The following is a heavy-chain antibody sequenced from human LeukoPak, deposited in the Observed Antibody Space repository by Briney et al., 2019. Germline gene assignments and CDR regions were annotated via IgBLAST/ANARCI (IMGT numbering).Heavy chain of an antibody. CDR3: AELGITMIGGV. V-gene: IGHV3-48*03. CDR2: ISSSGSTI. D-gene: IGHD3-10*02. Sequence: GVLRLSCAASGFTFSSYEMNWVRQAPGKGLEWVSYISSSGSTIYYADSVKGRFTISRDNAKNSLYLQMNSLTAEDTAVYYCAELGITMIGGVWGKGTTVTISS. J-gene: IGHJ6*04. CDR1: GFTFSSYE.